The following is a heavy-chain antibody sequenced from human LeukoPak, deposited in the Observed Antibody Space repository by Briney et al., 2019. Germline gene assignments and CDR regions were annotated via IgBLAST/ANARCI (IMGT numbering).Heavy chain of an antibody. Sequence: GGSLRLSCAASGFTFSGYDMNWARQAPGTGSEWVAAISQSGTDTHYGDSVKGRFTISRDNSKDTLFLQMNALRVDDTAVYYCVKGGWFDDWGQGTLVTVSS. CDR2: ISQSGTDT. J-gene: IGHJ4*02. CDR1: GFTFSGYD. V-gene: IGHV3-23*05. D-gene: IGHD6-19*01. CDR3: VKGGWFDD.